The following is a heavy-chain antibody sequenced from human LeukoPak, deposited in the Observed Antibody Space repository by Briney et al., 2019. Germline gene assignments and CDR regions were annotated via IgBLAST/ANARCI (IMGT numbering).Heavy chain of an antibody. J-gene: IGHJ4*02. CDR3: ARGEVYFDY. V-gene: IGHV5-51*01. CDR2: INPGDSDT. CDR1: GYTFISYW. Sequence: GESLKISCKVSGYTFISYWIGWVRQMPGRGLEWMGIINPGDSDTRYSPSFQGQVTISVDKSISTAYLQWSSLKASDTATYYCARGEVYFDYWGQGTLVTVSS.